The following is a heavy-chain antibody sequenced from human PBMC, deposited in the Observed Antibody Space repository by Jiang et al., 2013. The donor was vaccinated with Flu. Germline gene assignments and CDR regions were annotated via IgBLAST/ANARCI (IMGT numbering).Heavy chain of an antibody. D-gene: IGHD2-15*01. CDR3: ARVRLYCSGGSCYPNWFDP. Sequence: GLVKPSQTLSLTCTVSGGSISSGGYYWSWIRQHPGKGLEWIGYIYYSGSTYYNPSLKSLVTISVDTSKNQFSLKLSSVTAADTAVYYCARVRLYCSGGSCYPNWFDPWGQGTLVTVSS. J-gene: IGHJ5*02. CDR2: IYYSGST. V-gene: IGHV4-31*01. CDR1: GGSISSGGYY.